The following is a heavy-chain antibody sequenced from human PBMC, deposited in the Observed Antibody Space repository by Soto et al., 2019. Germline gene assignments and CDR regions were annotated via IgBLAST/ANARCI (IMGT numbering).Heavy chain of an antibody. CDR1: GFTFSSYA. V-gene: IGHV3-23*01. CDR3: AKDHFINYGGNSQYFQH. CDR2: ISGSGGST. D-gene: IGHD4-17*01. Sequence: GESLKISCAASGFTFSSYAMSWVRQAPGKGLEWVSAISGSGGSTYYADSVKGRFTISRDNSKNTLYLQMNSLRAEDTAVYYCAKDHFINYGGNSQYFQHWGQGTLVTVSS. J-gene: IGHJ1*01.